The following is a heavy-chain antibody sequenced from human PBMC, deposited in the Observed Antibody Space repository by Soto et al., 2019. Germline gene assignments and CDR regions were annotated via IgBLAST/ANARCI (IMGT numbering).Heavy chain of an antibody. CDR1: GYTFTVYA. V-gene: IGHV1-3*05. Sequence: QVQLVQSGAEEKKPGASVKVSCKASGYTFTVYAIHWVRQAPGQRLEWMGWTNAGNGHTKYSQKFQGRVTITRDTSASTAYMELSSLRSEDTALYYCARAVAVPADFDYWGQGTLVTVSS. CDR2: TNAGNGHT. CDR3: ARAVAVPADFDY. D-gene: IGHD2-2*01. J-gene: IGHJ4*02.